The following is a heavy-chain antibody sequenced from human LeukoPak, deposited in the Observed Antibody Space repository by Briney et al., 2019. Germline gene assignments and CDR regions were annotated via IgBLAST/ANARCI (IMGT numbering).Heavy chain of an antibody. V-gene: IGHV4-59*01. CDR1: GGSISSYY. J-gene: IGHJ4*02. Sequence: PSETQSFTCTVSGGSISSYYWSWIRQPPGKGLEWLGYISYSGSTNYNPSLKSRVTISVDTSKNQLSLKLNSVTAADTAVYYCARYIWGSYPTFEDYWGQGSLVTVSS. CDR3: ARYIWGSYPTFEDY. CDR2: ISYSGST. D-gene: IGHD3-16*02.